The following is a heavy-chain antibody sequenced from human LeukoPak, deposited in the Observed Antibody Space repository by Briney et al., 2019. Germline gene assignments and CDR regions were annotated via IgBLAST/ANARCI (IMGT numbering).Heavy chain of an antibody. D-gene: IGHD3-16*01. J-gene: IGHJ4*02. CDR3: AIGGRLGYFDY. CDR2: IWYDGSNK. Sequence: GGSLRLSCAASGFFFSSYGMHWVRLAPGKGLEWVALIWYDGSNKYYADSVKGRFTISRDNSKNTLYLQMNSLRAEDTAVYYCAIGGRLGYFDYWGQGTLVTVSS. V-gene: IGHV3-33*01. CDR1: GFFFSSYG.